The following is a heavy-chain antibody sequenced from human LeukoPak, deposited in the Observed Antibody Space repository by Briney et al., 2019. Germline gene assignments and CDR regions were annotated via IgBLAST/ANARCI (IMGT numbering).Heavy chain of an antibody. J-gene: IGHJ6*02. CDR3: ARDSPVTGTPYYYYYGMDV. CDR1: GYTFTSYG. Sequence: GASVKVSCKASGYTFTSYGISWVRQAPGQGLEWMGWINPNSGGTNYAQKFQGRVTMTRDTSISTAYMELSRLRSDDTAVYYCARDSPVTGTPYYYYYGMDVWGQGTTVTVSS. V-gene: IGHV1-2*02. D-gene: IGHD1-1*01. CDR2: INPNSGGT.